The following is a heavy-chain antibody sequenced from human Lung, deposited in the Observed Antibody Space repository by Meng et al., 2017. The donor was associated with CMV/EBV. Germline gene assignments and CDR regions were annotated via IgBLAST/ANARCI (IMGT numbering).Heavy chain of an antibody. CDR3: AKGHWGCSSTSCYLDAFDI. V-gene: IGHV3-23*01. D-gene: IGHD2-2*01. CDR2: ISGSGGST. J-gene: IGHJ3*02. Sequence: SXAASGFTFSSYAMSWVRQAPGKGLEWVSAISGSGGSTYYADSVKGRFTISRDNSKNTLYLQMNSLRAEDTAVYYCAKGHWGCSSTSCYLDAFDIWGQGXMVTVSS. CDR1: GFTFSSYA.